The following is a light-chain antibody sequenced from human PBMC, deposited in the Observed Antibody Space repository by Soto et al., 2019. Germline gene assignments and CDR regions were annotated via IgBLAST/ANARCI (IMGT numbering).Light chain of an antibody. CDR3: SSYTSSSTPYV. CDR2: GVT. CDR1: SSDVGGYNY. V-gene: IGLV2-14*01. J-gene: IGLJ1*01. Sequence: QSVLTQPASVSGSPGQSITISGTGTSSDVGGYNYVSWYQQHPVKAPKLMIYGVTNRPSGVSDRFSGSKSGNTASLTISGLQAEDEADYYCSSYTSSSTPYVFGTGTKVTV.